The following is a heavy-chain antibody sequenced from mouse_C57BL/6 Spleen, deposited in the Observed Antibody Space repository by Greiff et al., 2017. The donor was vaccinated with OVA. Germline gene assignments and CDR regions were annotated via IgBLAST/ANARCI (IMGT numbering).Heavy chain of an antibody. V-gene: IGHV1-81*01. CDR1: GYTFTSYG. Sequence: VKLMESGAELARPGASVKLSCKASGYTFTSYGISWVKQRTGQGLEWIGEIYPRSGNTYYNEKFKGKATLTADKSSSTAYMELRSLTSEDSAVYFGAKGHGSSYHYYAMDYWGQGTSVTVSS. J-gene: IGHJ4*01. D-gene: IGHD1-1*01. CDR3: AKGHGSSYHYYAMDY. CDR2: IYPRSGNT.